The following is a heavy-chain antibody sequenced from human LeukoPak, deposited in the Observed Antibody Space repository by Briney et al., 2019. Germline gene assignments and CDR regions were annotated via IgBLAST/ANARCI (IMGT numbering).Heavy chain of an antibody. D-gene: IGHD6-19*01. V-gene: IGHV3-23*01. Sequence: PGRSLRLSCAASGFTFSSYAMSWVRQAPGKGLEWVSGISGSGGSTYYADSVKGRFTISRDNSKNTLYLQMNSLRAEDTAVYYCAKETYSSGWYYFDYWGQGALVTVSS. CDR1: GFTFSSYA. CDR2: ISGSGGST. J-gene: IGHJ4*02. CDR3: AKETYSSGWYYFDY.